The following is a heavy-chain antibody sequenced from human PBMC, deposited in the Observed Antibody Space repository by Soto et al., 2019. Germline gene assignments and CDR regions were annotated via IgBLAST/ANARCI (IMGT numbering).Heavy chain of an antibody. CDR2: INAGNGNT. D-gene: IGHD3-16*02. V-gene: IGHV1-3*01. Sequence: ASVKVSCKASGYTFTSYAMHWVRQTPGQRLEWMGWINAGNGNTKYSQKCQGRVTITRDTSASTAYMELSSLRSEDTAVYYCARDVRFGQISYDAFDIWGQGTMVTVSS. CDR3: ARDVRFGQISYDAFDI. CDR1: GYTFTSYA. J-gene: IGHJ3*02.